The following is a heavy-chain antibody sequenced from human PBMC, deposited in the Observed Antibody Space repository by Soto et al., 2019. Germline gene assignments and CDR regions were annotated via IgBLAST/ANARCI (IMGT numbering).Heavy chain of an antibody. Sequence: QMQLQESGPGLVKPSETLSLTCTVSGGSISSSSYYWGWIRQPAGQGLEWLGTIYSLGNTYYNPSLKSRVTISVVKSKSQLFLKLSSVTAPDTAVYYCARQIYDSSGYYYAYWGQGTLVTVSS. CDR1: GGSISSSSYY. J-gene: IGHJ4*02. CDR2: IYSLGNT. V-gene: IGHV4-39*01. D-gene: IGHD3-22*01. CDR3: ARQIYDSSGYYYAY.